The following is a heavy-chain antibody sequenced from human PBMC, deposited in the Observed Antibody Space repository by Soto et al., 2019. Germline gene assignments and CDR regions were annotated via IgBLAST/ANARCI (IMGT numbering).Heavy chain of an antibody. CDR2: ISAYNGNT. D-gene: IGHD2-2*03. CDR1: GYTFTSYG. CDR3: ATQVDIVVVPAATRQRTYYYGMDV. J-gene: IGHJ6*02. Sequence: ASVKVSCKASGYTFTSYGISWVRQAPGQGLEWMGWISAYNGNTNYAQKLQGRVTMTTDTSTSTAYMELRSLRSDDTAVYYCATQVDIVVVPAATRQRTYYYGMDVWGQGTTVTVPS. V-gene: IGHV1-18*01.